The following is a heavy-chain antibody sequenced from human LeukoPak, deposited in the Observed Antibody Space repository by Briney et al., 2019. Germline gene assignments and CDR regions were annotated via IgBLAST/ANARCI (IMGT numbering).Heavy chain of an antibody. CDR3: AKAESSIAAAGNYYYYYMDV. CDR2: ISGSGGST. J-gene: IGHJ6*03. D-gene: IGHD6-13*01. Sequence: GGSLRLSCAASGFTFSSYAMSWVRQAPGKGLEWVSAISGSGGSTYYADSVKGRFTISRDNSKNTLYLQMNSLRAEDTAVYYCAKAESSIAAAGNYYYYYMDVWGKGTTVTVSS. CDR1: GFTFSSYA. V-gene: IGHV3-23*01.